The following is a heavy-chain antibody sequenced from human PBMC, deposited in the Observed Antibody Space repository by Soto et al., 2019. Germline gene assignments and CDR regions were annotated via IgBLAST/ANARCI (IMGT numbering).Heavy chain of an antibody. CDR2: IYHFGSI. CDR3: AAGWETVVGTTYYYYGVDV. D-gene: IGHD1-26*01. Sequence: HLQESGSGLVKPLETLTLTCAVSGASVSGGGYSWNWIRQSPGKGLEWFGYIYHFGSIYYNPSLNSRVTISVDRSKNQSSLKLNCVTAADTAVYFCAAGWETVVGTTYYYYGVDVWGLGTTVTVSS. J-gene: IGHJ6*02. CDR1: GASVSGGGYS. V-gene: IGHV4-30-2*06.